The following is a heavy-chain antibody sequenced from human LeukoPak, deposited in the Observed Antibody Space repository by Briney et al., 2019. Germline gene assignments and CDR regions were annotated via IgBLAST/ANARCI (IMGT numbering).Heavy chain of an antibody. V-gene: IGHV3-23*01. CDR3: AKADGSGGYYSDGFDY. CDR2: ISGSGGST. D-gene: IGHD3-10*01. Sequence: GGSLRLSCAASGFTFSSYGMSWVRQAPGKGLEWVSAISGSGGSTYYADSVKGRFTISRDNSKNTLYLQMNSLRAEDTAVYYCAKADGSGGYYSDGFDYWGQGTLVTVSS. CDR1: GFTFSSYG. J-gene: IGHJ4*02.